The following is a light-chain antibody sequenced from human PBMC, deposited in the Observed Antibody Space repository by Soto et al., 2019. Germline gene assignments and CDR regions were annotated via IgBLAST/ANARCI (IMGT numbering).Light chain of an antibody. J-gene: IGLJ1*01. CDR1: SSDIGGYDY. CDR3: CSYTRTSNHYF. Sequence: ALTQPASVSGSPGQSITISCTGTSSDIGGYDYVSWYQQRPGKAPRLMIYEVRYRPSGVSNRFSGFKSGNTASLTISGLQAEDEADYYCCSYTRTSNHYFFGSGTKVT. V-gene: IGLV2-14*01. CDR2: EVR.